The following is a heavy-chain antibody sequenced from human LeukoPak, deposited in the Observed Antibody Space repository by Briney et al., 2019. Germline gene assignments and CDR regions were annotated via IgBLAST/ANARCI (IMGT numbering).Heavy chain of an antibody. CDR2: IKSNADGGTP. D-gene: IGHD2/OR15-2a*01. Sequence: GRSLRLSCAASGFSFMNAWMIWVRQAPGKGLEWVGRIKSNADGGTPDYAAPARGGFTISRDDSKNTLYLQMNSLKTEDTAVYYCTTFYHEYSPYWGRGTLVTVSS. CDR3: TTFYHEYSPY. V-gene: IGHV3-15*01. J-gene: IGHJ4*02. CDR1: GFSFMNAW.